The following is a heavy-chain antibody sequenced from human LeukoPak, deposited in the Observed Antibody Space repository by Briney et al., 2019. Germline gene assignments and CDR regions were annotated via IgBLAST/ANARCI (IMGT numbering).Heavy chain of an antibody. CDR3: ATQRRPYYGDY. J-gene: IGHJ4*02. D-gene: IGHD3-10*01. V-gene: IGHV3-23*01. Sequence: GGSLRLSCAASGFTFSSYGMSWVRQAPGKGLEWVSAISGSGGSTYYADSVKGRFTISRDNSKNTLYLQMNSLRAEDTAVYYCATQRRPYYGDYWGQGTLVTVSS. CDR2: ISGSGGST. CDR1: GFTFSSYG.